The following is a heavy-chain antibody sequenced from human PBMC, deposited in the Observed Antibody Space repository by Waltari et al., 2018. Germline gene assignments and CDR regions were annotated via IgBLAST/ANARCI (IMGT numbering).Heavy chain of an antibody. V-gene: IGHV3-23*01. Sequence: EVQLLESGGDLVQPGGSLSLSCAAPGFRFRTYAMAWVSQAPGKGLEWVSGISSGGDSTYYADSVKGRFTISRDNSKNTLALQMNSLRAEDTAVYYCAREVWTSVAPYYYYGMDDWGQGTTVAVSS. D-gene: IGHD4-17*01. CDR2: ISSGGDST. J-gene: IGHJ6*02. CDR3: AREVWTSVAPYYYYGMDD. CDR1: GFRFRTYA.